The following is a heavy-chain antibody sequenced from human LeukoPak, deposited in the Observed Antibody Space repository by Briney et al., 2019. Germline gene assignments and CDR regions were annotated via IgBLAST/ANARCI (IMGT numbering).Heavy chain of an antibody. CDR2: IIPIFGTA. Sequence: APVKVSCKASGGTFSSYAISWVRQAPGQGLEWMGGIIPIFGTANYAQKFQGRVTITADESTSTAYMELSSLRSEDTAVYYCARGGRYYDFWSGYLPVYYFDYWGQGTLVTVSS. J-gene: IGHJ4*02. V-gene: IGHV1-69*01. CDR1: GGTFSSYA. CDR3: ARGGRYYDFWSGYLPVYYFDY. D-gene: IGHD3-3*01.